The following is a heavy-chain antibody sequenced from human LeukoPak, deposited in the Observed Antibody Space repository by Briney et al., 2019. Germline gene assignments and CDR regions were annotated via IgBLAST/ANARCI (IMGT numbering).Heavy chain of an antibody. V-gene: IGHV4-38-2*01. J-gene: IGHJ4*02. CDR3: ARGVATYYDILTGYPPDPSFDY. D-gene: IGHD3-9*01. Sequence: SETLSLTCAVSGYSISSGYYWGWIRQPPGKGLEWIGSIYHSGSTYYNPSPKSRVTISVDTSKNQFSLKLSSVTAADTAVYYCARGVATYYDILTGYPPDPSFDYWGQGTLVTVSS. CDR2: IYHSGST. CDR1: GYSISSGYY.